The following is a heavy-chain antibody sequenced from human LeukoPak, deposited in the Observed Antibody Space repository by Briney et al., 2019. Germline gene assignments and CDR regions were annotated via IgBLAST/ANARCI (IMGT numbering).Heavy chain of an antibody. J-gene: IGHJ4*02. CDR1: GFTFSSYW. V-gene: IGHV3-74*01. CDR2: INTDGSST. D-gene: IGHD2-21*01. Sequence: GGSLRLSCAASGFTFSSYWMHWVRQAPGKGLVWVSRINTDGSSTTYADSVKGRFTISRDNSKNTLYLQMNSLRAEDTAVYYCANLVVVIANWGQGTLVTVSS. CDR3: ANLVVVIAN.